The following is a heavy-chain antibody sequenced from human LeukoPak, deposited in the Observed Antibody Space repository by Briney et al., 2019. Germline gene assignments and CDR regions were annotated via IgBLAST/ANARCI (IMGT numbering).Heavy chain of an antibody. J-gene: IGHJ1*01. Sequence: GGSLRLSCAASGFTFSSYAMSWVRQAPGKGLEWVSAISGSGGSIYYADSVKGRFTISRDNSKNTLYLQMNSLRAEDTAVYYCAKDRIVGATIAEYFQHWGQGTLVTVSS. V-gene: IGHV3-23*01. CDR3: AKDRIVGATIAEYFQH. CDR1: GFTFSSYA. CDR2: ISGSGGSI. D-gene: IGHD1-26*01.